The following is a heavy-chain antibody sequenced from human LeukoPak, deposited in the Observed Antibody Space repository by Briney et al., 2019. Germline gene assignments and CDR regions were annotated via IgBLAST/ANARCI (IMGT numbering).Heavy chain of an antibody. CDR1: GGSISSGSYY. V-gene: IGHV4-61*02. D-gene: IGHD2-2*01. J-gene: IGHJ4*02. CDR2: IYTSGST. Sequence: PSETLSLTCTVSGGSISSGSYYWSWIRQPAGKGLEWIGRIYTSGSTNYNPSLKSRVAISVDTSKNQFSLKLSSVTAADTAVCYCARERRSSHIVVVPAAMGFDYWGQGTLVTVSS. CDR3: ARERRSSHIVVVPAAMGFDY.